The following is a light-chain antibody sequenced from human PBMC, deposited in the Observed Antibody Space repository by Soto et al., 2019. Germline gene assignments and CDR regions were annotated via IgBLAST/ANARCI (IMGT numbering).Light chain of an antibody. V-gene: IGLV2-23*01. CDR1: SSDVGSYNL. CDR3: CSYAGSSTGV. Sequence: QSVLTQPASVSGSPGQSITISCTGTSSDVGSYNLVSWYQQYPGKVPKLMIYEDSKRPSGVSNRFSGSKSGNTASLTISGLQAEDEADYYCCSYAGSSTGVFGGGTKLTVL. J-gene: IGLJ2*01. CDR2: EDS.